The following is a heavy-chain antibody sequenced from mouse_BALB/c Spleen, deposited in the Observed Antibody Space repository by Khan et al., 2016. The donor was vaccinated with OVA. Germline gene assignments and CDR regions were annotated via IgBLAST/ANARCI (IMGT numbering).Heavy chain of an antibody. CDR3: ARSLYYSYGYAFDY. Sequence: EVELVESGPGLVKPSQSLSLTCTVTGYSVTSDYAWNWIRQFPGDRLEWMGYISSSGSTSYNPSLKRRISITRDTSKNQFFLQLKSVTTEDTATYYRARSLYYSYGYAFDYWGWGTSVNVPS. CDR1: GYSVTSDYA. V-gene: IGHV3-2*02. J-gene: IGHJ4*01. CDR2: ISSSGST. D-gene: IGHD2-14*01.